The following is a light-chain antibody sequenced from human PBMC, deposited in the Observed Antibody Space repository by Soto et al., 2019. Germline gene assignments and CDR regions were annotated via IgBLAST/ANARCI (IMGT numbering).Light chain of an antibody. CDR1: QGISSY. V-gene: IGKV1-8*01. CDR2: AAS. CDR3: QQYYSYPLFT. Sequence: IQMTQSPSTRSASVGDRVTITGRGSQGISSYLAWYQQKPGKAPKLLIYAASTLQSGVPSRFSGSGSGTDFTLTISCLQSEDFATYYCQQYYSYPLFTFGPGTKVDIK. J-gene: IGKJ3*01.